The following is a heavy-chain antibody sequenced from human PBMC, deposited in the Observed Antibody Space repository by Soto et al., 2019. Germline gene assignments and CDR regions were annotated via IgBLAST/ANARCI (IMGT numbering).Heavy chain of an antibody. D-gene: IGHD2-2*03. J-gene: IGHJ3*02. Sequence: QVQLVQSGAEVKRPGASVKVSCKASGYTFTIYDFNWVRQAPGQGLEWMGWVNPNSGNTDYAQKFQGRVTMTRNTSIRTAYMELSSLRSEDTAVYYCARASYLDPAFDIWGQGTMVTVSS. CDR3: ARASYLDPAFDI. CDR2: VNPNSGNT. V-gene: IGHV1-8*01. CDR1: GYTFTIYD.